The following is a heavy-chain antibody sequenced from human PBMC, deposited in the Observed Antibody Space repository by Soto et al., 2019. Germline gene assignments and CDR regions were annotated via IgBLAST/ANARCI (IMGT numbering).Heavy chain of an antibody. Sequence: SQTLSLTCVISGDSVSSNSAAWNWIRQSPSRGLEWLGRTYYRSKWYSNYAVSVKSRITINPDTSKNQFSLQLNSVTPEDTAVYYCAIIHSSSSSDMDVWGQGTTVTVSS. CDR1: GDSVSSNSAA. CDR3: AIIHSSSSSDMDV. D-gene: IGHD6-6*01. J-gene: IGHJ6*02. V-gene: IGHV6-1*01. CDR2: TYYRSKWYS.